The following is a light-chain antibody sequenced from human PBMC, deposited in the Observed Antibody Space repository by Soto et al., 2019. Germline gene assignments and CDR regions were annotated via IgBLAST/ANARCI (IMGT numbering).Light chain of an antibody. CDR2: AAS. V-gene: IGKV1-27*01. CDR1: QDINNY. Sequence: DIQMTQSPSSLSASVGDRVTITCRASQDINNYVVWYQQSPGKVPKLLIYAASTLHSGVPSRFSGSGSGTDFTLTISSLQPEDVATYYCQKYNSAPLTFGGGTKV. J-gene: IGKJ4*01. CDR3: QKYNSAPLT.